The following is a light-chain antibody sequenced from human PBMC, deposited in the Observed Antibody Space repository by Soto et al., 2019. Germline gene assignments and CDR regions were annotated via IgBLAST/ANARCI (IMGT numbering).Light chain of an antibody. V-gene: IGKV1-39*01. CDR3: QQSYSSPPT. CDR2: AAS. Sequence: DIQMTQSPSSLSASVEDRVIITCRASQSISNHLNWYQQKPGKAPKLLIFAASSLQSGVPSRFSGSRSGPDFTLTISSLQPVDFATYYCQQSYSSPPTFGQWTKVEIK. CDR1: QSISNH. J-gene: IGKJ1*01.